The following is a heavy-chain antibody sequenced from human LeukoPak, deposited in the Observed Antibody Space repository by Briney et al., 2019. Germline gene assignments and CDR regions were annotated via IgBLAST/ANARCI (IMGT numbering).Heavy chain of an antibody. CDR2: IIPILGIA. J-gene: IGHJ4*02. D-gene: IGHD2-21*02. CDR3: ARDKAGGGDGTWGY. Sequence: PVKVSCTASGGTFSSYAISWVRQAPGQGLEWMGRIIPILGIANYAQKFQGRVTITADKSTSTTYMELSSLRSEDTAVYYCARDKAGGGDGTWGYWGQGTLVTVSS. V-gene: IGHV1-69*04. CDR1: GGTFSSYA.